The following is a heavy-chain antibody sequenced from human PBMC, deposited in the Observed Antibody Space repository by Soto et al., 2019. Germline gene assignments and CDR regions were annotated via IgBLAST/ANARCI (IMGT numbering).Heavy chain of an antibody. D-gene: IGHD3-22*01. CDR3: ARTYDGSGPNSGGYGFDI. CDR2: IYYSGST. CDR1: GGSITSYY. Sequence: SETLSLTCSVSGGSITSYYWSWIRQPPGKGLEWIAYIYYSGSTSYNPSLESRVSISLDTSKNQFSLKLSSVTAADTAVYYCARTYDGSGPNSGGYGFDIWGQGTMVTVSS. J-gene: IGHJ3*02. V-gene: IGHV4-59*01.